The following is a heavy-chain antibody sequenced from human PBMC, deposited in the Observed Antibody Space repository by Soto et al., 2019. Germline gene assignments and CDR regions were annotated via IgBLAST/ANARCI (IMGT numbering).Heavy chain of an antibody. Sequence: QVQLVQSGAEVKKPGSSVKVSCKASGGTFSSYAISWVRQAPGQGLEWMGGIIPIFGTANYAQKFQGRVTITADESTSTAYMELSSLSSVDTAVYYCCMVRGAPDPYYFDYWGQGTLVTVSS. CDR1: GGTFSSYA. D-gene: IGHD3-10*01. V-gene: IGHV1-69*01. J-gene: IGHJ4*02. CDR2: IIPIFGTA. CDR3: CMVRGAPDPYYFDY.